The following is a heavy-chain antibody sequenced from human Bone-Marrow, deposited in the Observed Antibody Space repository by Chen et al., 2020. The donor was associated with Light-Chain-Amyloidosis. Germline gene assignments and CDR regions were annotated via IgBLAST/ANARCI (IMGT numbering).Heavy chain of an antibody. CDR3: ARRRDGYNFDY. CDR1: GYTFPNYW. Sequence: EVQLEQSGPEVKKPGESRKIPCKGSGYTFPNYWIGWVRQMPGKGLEWMGVIYPDDSDARYSPSLEGQVTISADKSITTAYLQWRSLKASDTAMYYCARRRDGYNFDYWGQGTLVTVSS. CDR2: IYPDDSDA. D-gene: IGHD5-12*01. V-gene: IGHV5-51*01. J-gene: IGHJ4*02.